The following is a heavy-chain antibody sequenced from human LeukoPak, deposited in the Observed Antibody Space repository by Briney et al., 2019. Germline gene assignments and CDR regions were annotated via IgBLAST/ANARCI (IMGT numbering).Heavy chain of an antibody. Sequence: GGSLRLSCAASGFTFSSFEMNWVRQAPGKGLEWISYISSSGSTIYYADSVKGRFTISRDNAKNSLYLQMNSLRAEDSAVYYCAREVPYDYWGQGNMVTVSS. J-gene: IGHJ4*02. CDR3: AREVPYDY. CDR1: GFTFSSFE. D-gene: IGHD4/OR15-4a*01. CDR2: ISSSGSTI. V-gene: IGHV3-48*03.